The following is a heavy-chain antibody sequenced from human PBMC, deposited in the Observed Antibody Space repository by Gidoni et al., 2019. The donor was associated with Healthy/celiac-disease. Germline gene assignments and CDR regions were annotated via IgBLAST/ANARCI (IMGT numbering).Heavy chain of an antibody. D-gene: IGHD3-10*01. J-gene: IGHJ4*02. CDR3: ASPLNYYGSGSLDY. CDR2: IYHSGRT. Sequence: QVQLQESGPGMVNHSETLSLTCTVSGYSISSGYYLGWIRQPPGKGLEWIGSIYHSGRTNYNPSLKSRVTISVDTSKNQFSLKLSSVTAADTAVYYCASPLNYYGSGSLDYWGQGTLVTVSS. V-gene: IGHV4-38-2*02. CDR1: GYSISSGYY.